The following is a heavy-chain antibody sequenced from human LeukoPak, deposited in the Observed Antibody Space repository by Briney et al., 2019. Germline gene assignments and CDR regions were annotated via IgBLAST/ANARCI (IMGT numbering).Heavy chain of an antibody. CDR1: GYTFTSYD. CDR2: MNPNSGNT. J-gene: IGHJ6*02. D-gene: IGHD2-2*01. V-gene: IGHV1-8*01. Sequence: ASVKVSCKASGYTFTSYDINCVRRATGQGLEWMGWMNPNSGNTGYAQKFQGRVTMTRNTSISPAYMQLSSLRSEDTAVYYCARFDIVVVPAASRHYYYYGMDVWGQGTTVTVSS. CDR3: ARFDIVVVPAASRHYYYYGMDV.